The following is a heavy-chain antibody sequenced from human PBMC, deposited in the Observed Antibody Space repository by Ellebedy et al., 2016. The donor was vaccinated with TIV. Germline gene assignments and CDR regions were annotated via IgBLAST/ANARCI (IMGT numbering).Heavy chain of an antibody. Sequence: GESLKISXAASGFTFSFFSMNWVRQAPGKGLEWVSYISSSSSSIYYADSVKGRFTISRDNAKNSLYLQMNFLREEDTAVYYCAREVGPDTAMAYIDYWGQGTRVTVSS. CDR1: GFTFSFFS. V-gene: IGHV3-48*02. CDR3: AREVGPDTAMAYIDY. D-gene: IGHD5-18*01. J-gene: IGHJ4*02. CDR2: ISSSSSSI.